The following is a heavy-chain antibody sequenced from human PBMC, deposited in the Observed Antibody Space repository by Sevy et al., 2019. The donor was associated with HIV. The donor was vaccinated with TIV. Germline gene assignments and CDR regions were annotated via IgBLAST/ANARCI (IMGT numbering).Heavy chain of an antibody. J-gene: IGHJ4*02. CDR2: LSFGCGEI. Sequence: GVCLRLSCAASGFTFSKYSMSWVHQPPGKGLEWVSTLSFGCGEINYADSVKGRFTISRDNSKSSVYLQMNNLRPEDTAVYYCAREGCTKPHDYWGQGTLVTVSS. CDR1: GFTFSKYS. V-gene: IGHV3-23*01. CDR3: AREGCTKPHDY. D-gene: IGHD2-8*01.